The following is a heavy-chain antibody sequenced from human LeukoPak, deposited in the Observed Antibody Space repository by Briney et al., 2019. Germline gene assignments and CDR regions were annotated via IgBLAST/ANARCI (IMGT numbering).Heavy chain of an antibody. D-gene: IGHD5-12*01. CDR1: GGSISGYY. J-gene: IGHJ4*02. V-gene: IGHV4-59*01. CDR2: IDYSGST. CDR3: ARGFDFKSTYFES. Sequence: SETLSLTCTVSGGSISGYYWNWIRQPPPKGLEWIGYIDYSGSTNYNPSLKSRVTISIDTSKNQFSLRLASVTAADSAVYYCARGFDFKSTYFESWGQGTLVTVSS.